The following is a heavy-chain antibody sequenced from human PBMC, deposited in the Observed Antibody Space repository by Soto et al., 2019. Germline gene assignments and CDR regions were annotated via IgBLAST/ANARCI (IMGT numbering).Heavy chain of an antibody. CDR3: ARVGYYDSSGYMDFDY. J-gene: IGHJ4*02. V-gene: IGHV3-20*04. Sequence: EVQLVESGGGVVRPGGSLRLSCAASGFTFDDYGMSWVRQAPGKGLXWVSGINWNGGSTGYADSVKGRFTISRDNAKNSLYLQMNSLRAEDTALYYCARVGYYDSSGYMDFDYWGQGTLVTVSS. CDR1: GFTFDDYG. D-gene: IGHD3-22*01. CDR2: INWNGGST.